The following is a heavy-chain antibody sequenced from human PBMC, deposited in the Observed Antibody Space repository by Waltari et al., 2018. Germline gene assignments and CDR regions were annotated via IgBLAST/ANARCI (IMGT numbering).Heavy chain of an antibody. V-gene: IGHV3-7*01. J-gene: IGHJ6*02. CDR1: GFTFSSYW. CDR3: ASFSRGRFLEWFYGMDV. D-gene: IGHD3-3*01. Sequence: EVQLVESGGGLVQPGGSLRLSCAASGFTFSSYWMSWVRQAPGKGLEWVANIKQDGSEKYNVDSVKGRFTISRDNAKNSLYLQMNSLRGEDTAVYYCASFSRGRFLEWFYGMDVWGQGTTVTVSS. CDR2: IKQDGSEK.